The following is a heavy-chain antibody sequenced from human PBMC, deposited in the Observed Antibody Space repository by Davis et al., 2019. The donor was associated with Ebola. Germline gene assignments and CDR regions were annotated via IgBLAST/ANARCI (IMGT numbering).Heavy chain of an antibody. Sequence: GESLKISCTASGFTFGDYAMSWFRQAPGKGLEWVGFIRSKAYGGTTEYAASVKGRFTISRDDSKSIAYLQMNSLKTEDTAVYYCTCTYGETDYWGQGTLVTVSS. CDR3: TCTYGETDY. CDR2: IRSKAYGGTT. V-gene: IGHV3-49*03. D-gene: IGHD4-17*01. J-gene: IGHJ4*02. CDR1: GFTFGDYA.